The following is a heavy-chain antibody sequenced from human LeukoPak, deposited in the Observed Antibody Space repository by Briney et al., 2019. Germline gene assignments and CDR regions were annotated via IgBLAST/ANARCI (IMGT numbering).Heavy chain of an antibody. D-gene: IGHD2-21*02. CDR1: WVFMSSYY. CDR3: ARSLPYPCGGDCWGAFDL. V-gene: IGHV4-59*01. J-gene: IGHJ3*01. Sequence: AETLSLTRTLSWVFMSSYYWRWIRLPPGEGREWSGYNYNSGRKKYSPPLKSRVAISIDTPKNQFSLKPNSLTTADTAVHYCARSLPYPCGGDCWGAFDLWGQGRIVPVSS. CDR2: NYNSGRK.